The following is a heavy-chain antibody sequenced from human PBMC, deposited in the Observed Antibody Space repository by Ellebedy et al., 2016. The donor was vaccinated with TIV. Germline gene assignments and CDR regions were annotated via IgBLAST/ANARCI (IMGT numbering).Heavy chain of an antibody. J-gene: IGHJ2*01. D-gene: IGHD6-6*01. V-gene: IGHV5-10-1*01. Sequence: GESLKISCKGSGDSFTSYWISWVRQMLGKGLEWMGRIDPSDSYTTYSPSFQGHVTISADKSISTAYLQWSSLKASDTAMYYCARLRFIGARPGWWFDIWGRGTLVTVSS. CDR2: IDPSDSYT. CDR3: ARLRFIGARPGWWFDI. CDR1: GDSFTSYW.